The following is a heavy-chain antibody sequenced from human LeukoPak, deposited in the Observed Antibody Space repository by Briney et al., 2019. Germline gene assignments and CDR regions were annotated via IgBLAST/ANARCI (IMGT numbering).Heavy chain of an antibody. Sequence: GGSLRLSCAASGFTFSSYWMHWVRQAPGKGLVWVSRINSDGSSTSYADSVKGRFTISRDNAKNTLYLQMNSLRAEDTAVYYCARGYYYDSSGYYEVEDYWGQGTLVTVSS. CDR1: GFTFSSYW. V-gene: IGHV3-74*01. D-gene: IGHD3-22*01. CDR2: INSDGSST. CDR3: ARGYYYDSSGYYEVEDY. J-gene: IGHJ4*02.